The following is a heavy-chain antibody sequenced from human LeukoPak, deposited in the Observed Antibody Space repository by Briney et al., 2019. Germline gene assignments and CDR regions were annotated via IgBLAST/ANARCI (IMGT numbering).Heavy chain of an antibody. V-gene: IGHV4-59*08. Sequence: PSETLSLTCTVSGGSISSYYWSWIRQPPGKGLEWIGYIYYSGSTNYNPSLKSRVTISVDTSKNQFSLKLSSVTAADTAVYYCARASGATTSLFDYWGQGTLVTVSS. CDR1: GGSISSYY. D-gene: IGHD1-26*01. CDR2: IYYSGST. J-gene: IGHJ4*02. CDR3: ARASGATTSLFDY.